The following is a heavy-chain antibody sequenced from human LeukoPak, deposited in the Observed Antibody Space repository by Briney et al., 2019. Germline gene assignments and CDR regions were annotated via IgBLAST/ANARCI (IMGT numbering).Heavy chain of an antibody. J-gene: IGHJ4*02. Sequence: TGGSLRLSCAASGFTFSSYGMHWVRQAPGKGLEWVAFIRYDGSNKYYADSVKGRFTISRDNSKNTLYLQMNSLRAEDTAVYYCAKVFHWCSSTSCYPFDYWGQGTLVTVSS. CDR3: AKVFHWCSSTSCYPFDY. D-gene: IGHD2-2*01. CDR1: GFTFSSYG. CDR2: IRYDGSNK. V-gene: IGHV3-30*02.